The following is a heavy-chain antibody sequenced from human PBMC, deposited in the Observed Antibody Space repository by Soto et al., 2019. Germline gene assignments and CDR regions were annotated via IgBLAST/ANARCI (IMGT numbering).Heavy chain of an antibody. CDR2: IYYTGST. Sequence: PSETLSLTCTVSGDSITSYYWSWIRQPPGKGLEWLGYIYYTGSTTYNPSLKSRVTISLDTSKNQFSLKLNSVTAADTAVYYCARHAFGSGFYYGMGVWGQGTTVT. CDR3: ARHAFGSGFYYGMGV. D-gene: IGHD3-10*01. V-gene: IGHV4-59*08. J-gene: IGHJ6*02. CDR1: GDSITSYY.